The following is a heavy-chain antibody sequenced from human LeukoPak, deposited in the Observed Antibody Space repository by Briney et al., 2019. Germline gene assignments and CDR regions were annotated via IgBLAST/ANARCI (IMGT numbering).Heavy chain of an antibody. J-gene: IGHJ4*02. CDR1: GYTFTGYY. CDR3: ARRETNTQWGFDY. CDR2: INPNSGGT. V-gene: IGHV1-2*02. D-gene: IGHD1-26*01. Sequence: ASVKVSCKASGYTFTGYYMHWVRQAPGQGLEWMGWINPNSGGTNYAQKFQGRVTMSRDTSISTAYMELNSLRSDDTAVYYCARRETNTQWGFDYWGQGTLVTVSS.